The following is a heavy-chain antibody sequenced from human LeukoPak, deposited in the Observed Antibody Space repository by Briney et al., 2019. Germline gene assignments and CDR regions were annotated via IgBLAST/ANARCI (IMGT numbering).Heavy chain of an antibody. J-gene: IGHJ4*02. D-gene: IGHD2-15*01. CDR3: AREGYCRGGTCYSFDY. V-gene: IGHV1-58*02. CDR1: GFTFTSSA. Sequence: ASVTVSCKASGFTFTSSAMQWVRQARGQRLEWIGWIVVGSGNTNYAQKFQERVTITRDMSTSTAYMELSSLRFEDTAVYFCAREGYCRGGTCYSFDYWGQGTLVTVPS. CDR2: IVVGSGNT.